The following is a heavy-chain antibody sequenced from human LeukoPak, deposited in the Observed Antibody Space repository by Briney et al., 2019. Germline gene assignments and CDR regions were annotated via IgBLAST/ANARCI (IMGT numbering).Heavy chain of an antibody. CDR3: ARDTSSSWYWFDP. CDR2: IYTSGST. Sequence: PSETLSLTCTVSGGSISSGSYYWSWIRQPAGKGLEWIGRIYTSGSTNYNPSLKSRVTISVDTSKNQFSLKLSSVTAADTAVYYCARDTSSSWYWFDPWGQGTLVTVSS. V-gene: IGHV4-61*02. CDR1: GGSISSGSYY. D-gene: IGHD6-13*01. J-gene: IGHJ5*02.